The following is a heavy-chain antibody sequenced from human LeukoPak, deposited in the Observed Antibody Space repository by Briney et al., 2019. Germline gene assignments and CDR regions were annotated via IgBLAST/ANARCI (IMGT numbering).Heavy chain of an antibody. CDR1: GFTFSSYW. CDR3: ARSRYFDWFGFGR. CDR2: ITQDGSEK. V-gene: IGHV3-7*01. Sequence: PGRSLRLSCVASGFTFSSYWTSRVPQPPGKGLEWVANITQDGSEKYDVDSGKGRFTISRENAKTSLYLQMSSLRAGETVVYYCARSRYFDWFGFGRWGRGTLVTVS. J-gene: IGHJ5*02. D-gene: IGHD3-9*01.